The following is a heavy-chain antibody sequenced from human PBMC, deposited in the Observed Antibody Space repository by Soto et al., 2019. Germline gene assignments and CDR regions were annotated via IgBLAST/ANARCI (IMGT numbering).Heavy chain of an antibody. CDR3: ASSSGYCSGGSCYPRGWFDP. J-gene: IGHJ5*02. D-gene: IGHD2-15*01. CDR2: IYYSGST. Sequence: PSETLSLTCTVSGGSISSYYWSWIRQPPGKGLEWIGYIYYSGSTNYNPSLKSRVTISVDTSKNQFSLKLSSVTAADTAVYYCASSSGYCSGGSCYPRGWFDPWGQGTLVTVSS. CDR1: GGSISSYY. V-gene: IGHV4-59*08.